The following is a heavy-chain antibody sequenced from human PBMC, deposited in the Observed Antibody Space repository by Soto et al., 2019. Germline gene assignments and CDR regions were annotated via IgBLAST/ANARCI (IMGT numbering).Heavy chain of an antibody. V-gene: IGHV2-5*01. D-gene: IGHD6-13*01. CDR3: TLRQDTSRGPIY. CDR1: GFSLTTRGMT. CDR2: ST. Sequence: GSGPTLVNPTQTLTLTCTVSGFSLTTRGMTLGWIRQPPGKAPEWLALSTQYSPSPQSRLTFTEDTSKNQVVLTMTNMDPVDTATYYCTLRQDTSRGPIYWGQGIMVTVSS. J-gene: IGHJ4*02.